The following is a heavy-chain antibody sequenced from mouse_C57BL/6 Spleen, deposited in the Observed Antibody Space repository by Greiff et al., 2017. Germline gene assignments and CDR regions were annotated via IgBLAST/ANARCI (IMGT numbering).Heavy chain of an antibody. CDR2: IVPANGNT. D-gene: IGHD1-2*01. Sequence: CVAELVRPGASVKLSCTASGFNIKHTYMHWVKQRPEQGLEWIGRIVPANGNTIYAPKFQGKTPISADTSSTTGYLQLSSLTSEYTAIDYCARSHYSYYARDYGGQGTSVTVSS. J-gene: IGHJ4*01. CDR3: ARSHYSYYARDY. V-gene: IGHV14-3*01. CDR1: GFNIKHTY.